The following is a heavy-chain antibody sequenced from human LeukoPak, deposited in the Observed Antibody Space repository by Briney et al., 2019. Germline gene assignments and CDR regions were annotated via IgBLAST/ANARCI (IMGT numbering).Heavy chain of an antibody. Sequence: GGSLRLSCAASGFTFSSYWMHWVRQAPGKGLVWVSRINSDGSNTIYADSVKGRFTFSRDNAKNSLYLQMNSLRAEDTALYYCAKDMMAPGIAVAGTYGMDVWGQGTTVTVSS. CDR3: AKDMMAPGIAVAGTYGMDV. CDR1: GFTFSSYW. V-gene: IGHV3-74*01. CDR2: INSDGSNT. D-gene: IGHD6-19*01. J-gene: IGHJ6*02.